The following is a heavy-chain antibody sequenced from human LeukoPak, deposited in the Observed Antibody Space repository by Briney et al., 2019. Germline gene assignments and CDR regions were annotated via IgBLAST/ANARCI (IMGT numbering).Heavy chain of an antibody. CDR2: IIPIFGTA. CDR1: GYTFTGYY. Sequence: ASVKVSCKASGYTFTGYYMHWVRQAPGQGLEWMGGIIPIFGTANYAQKFQGRVTITADESTSTAYMELSSLRSEDTAVYYCARGDHQGYSSGWYGFDYWGQGTLVTVSS. J-gene: IGHJ4*02. CDR3: ARGDHQGYSSGWYGFDY. V-gene: IGHV1-69*13. D-gene: IGHD6-19*01.